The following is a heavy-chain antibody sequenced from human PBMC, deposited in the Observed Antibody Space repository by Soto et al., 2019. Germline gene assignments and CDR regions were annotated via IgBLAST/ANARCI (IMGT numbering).Heavy chain of an antibody. CDR2: INSDGSTT. Sequence: EVQLVESGGGLVQPGGSLRLSCAASGFTFSSYWIDWVRQAPGKGLVWVSRINSDGSTTTYADSVKGRFTISRDNVKNTLYLQMNSLKTEDTAVYYCVRGGYGSSGPLFDYWGQGTLVTVSS. CDR1: GFTFSSYW. D-gene: IGHD3-22*01. CDR3: VRGGYGSSGPLFDY. V-gene: IGHV3-74*01. J-gene: IGHJ4*02.